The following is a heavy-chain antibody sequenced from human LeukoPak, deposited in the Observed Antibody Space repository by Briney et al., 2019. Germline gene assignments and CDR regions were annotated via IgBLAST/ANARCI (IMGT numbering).Heavy chain of an antibody. V-gene: IGHV3-53*01. Sequence: PGGSLRVSCAAPGFTVSSNYMSWVRQAPGEGLEWVSVIYSGGSTYYADSVKGRFTISRDNSKNTLYLQMNNLRAEDTAVYYCASGSGSYRTPYYYMDVWGKGTTVTVSS. CDR2: IYSGGST. D-gene: IGHD3-10*01. CDR1: GFTVSSNY. J-gene: IGHJ6*03. CDR3: ASGSGSYRTPYYYMDV.